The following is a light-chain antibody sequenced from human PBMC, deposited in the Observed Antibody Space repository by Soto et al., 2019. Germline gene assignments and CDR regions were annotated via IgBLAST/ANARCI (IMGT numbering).Light chain of an antibody. CDR2: DAS. J-gene: IGKJ5*01. V-gene: IGKV1-33*01. CDR3: QQHDDFPT. CDR1: QGISIY. Sequence: DIQMTQSPSSLSSSVRERFSITCRASQGISIYLNWFQQKPGKAPQLLIYDASNLQTGAPSRFSGSGSGTDFTLIISSVQPEDVATYYCQQHDDFPTFGQGTRLEIK.